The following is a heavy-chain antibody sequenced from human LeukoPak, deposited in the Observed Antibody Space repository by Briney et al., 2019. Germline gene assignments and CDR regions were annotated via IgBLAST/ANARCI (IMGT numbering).Heavy chain of an antibody. V-gene: IGHV4-59*01. Sequence: PSETLSLTCTVSGASINVYFWNWIRQPPGKGLEWIGYIYYSGNANYNPSLYNPSLKSRLTILVDTSKNQFSLNLSSVAAVDTAVYYCARGGSSLDSWGQGTLVTVSS. J-gene: IGHJ4*02. D-gene: IGHD6-13*01. CDR3: ARGGSSLDS. CDR1: GASINVYF. CDR2: IYYSGNA.